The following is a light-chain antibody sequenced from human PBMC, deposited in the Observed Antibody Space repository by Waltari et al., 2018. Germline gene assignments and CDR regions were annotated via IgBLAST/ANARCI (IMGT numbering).Light chain of an antibody. V-gene: IGKV3-11*01. Sequence: IVLTQSPGTLSLSPGERATLSCRASPTVGVSLACYQHKSGQAPRLLIYDASNKATGIPGRFSGSGSGTDFTLSISSLEPDDFALYYCQQRYNWPQVTFGQGTRLEI. CDR2: DAS. CDR1: PTVGVS. CDR3: QQRYNWPQVT. J-gene: IGKJ2*01.